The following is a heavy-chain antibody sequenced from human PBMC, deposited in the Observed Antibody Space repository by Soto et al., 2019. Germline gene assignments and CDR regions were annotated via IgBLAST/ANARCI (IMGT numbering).Heavy chain of an antibody. J-gene: IGHJ6*02. Sequence: EVQLVESGGGLVQPGGSLRLSCAASGVTFSSYSMNWVRQAPGKGLEWVSYISSSSSTIYYADSVKGRFTISRDNAKNALYLQMNSLRDEDTAVYYCARDLRLRGLYGDYVYGMDVWGQGTTVTVSS. CDR1: GVTFSSYS. CDR3: ARDLRLRGLYGDYVYGMDV. CDR2: ISSSSSTI. D-gene: IGHD4-17*01. V-gene: IGHV3-48*02.